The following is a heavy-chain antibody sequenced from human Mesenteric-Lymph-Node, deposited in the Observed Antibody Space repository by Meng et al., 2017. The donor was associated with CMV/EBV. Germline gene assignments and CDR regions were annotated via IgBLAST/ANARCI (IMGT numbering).Heavy chain of an antibody. CDR1: GFTFRSYW. V-gene: IGHV3-7*01. CDR3: AREGYYYDSGSYYYYFDS. Sequence: GESLKISCAASGFTFRSYWMTWVRQAPGKGLEWVANIKQDGSEKYYGDSVKGRFTISRDNAEKSLSLQMHSLRAEDTAVYYCAREGYYYDSGSYYYYFDSWGQGTLVTVSS. CDR2: IKQDGSEK. J-gene: IGHJ4*02. D-gene: IGHD3-10*01.